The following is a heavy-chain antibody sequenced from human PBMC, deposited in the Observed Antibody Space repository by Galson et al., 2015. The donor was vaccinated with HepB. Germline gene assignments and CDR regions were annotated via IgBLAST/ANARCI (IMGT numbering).Heavy chain of an antibody. CDR2: INAGNGNT. CDR3: ARGYYDFWSGYYWEPTYYYYYMDV. D-gene: IGHD3-3*01. V-gene: IGHV1-3*01. J-gene: IGHJ6*03. CDR1: GYTFTSYA. Sequence: SVKVSCKASGYTFTSYAMHWVRQAPGQRLEWMGWINAGNGNTKYSQKFQGRVTITRDTSASTAYMELSSLRSEDTAVYYCARGYYDFWSGYYWEPTYYYYYMDVWGKGTTVTVSS.